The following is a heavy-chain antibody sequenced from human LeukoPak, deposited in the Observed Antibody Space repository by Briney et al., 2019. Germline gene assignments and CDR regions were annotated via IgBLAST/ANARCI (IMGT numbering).Heavy chain of an antibody. D-gene: IGHD2-2*02. V-gene: IGHV1-3*01. CDR3: ARDRAYCSSTSCYKGWDY. J-gene: IGHJ4*02. CDR2: INAGNGNT. CDR1: GYTFKNYG. Sequence: ASVKVSCKASGYTFKNYGISWVRQAPGQRLEWMGWINAGNGNTKYSQKFQGRVTITRDTSASTAYMELSSLRSEDTAVYYCARDRAYCSSTSCYKGWDYWGQGTLVTVSS.